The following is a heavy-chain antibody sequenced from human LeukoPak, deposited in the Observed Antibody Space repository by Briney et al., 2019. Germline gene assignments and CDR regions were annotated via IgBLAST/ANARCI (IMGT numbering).Heavy chain of an antibody. D-gene: IGHD4-17*01. CDR3: AKWGSGQGDYGDGKDGLDY. J-gene: IGHJ4*02. CDR2: IYSGGST. CDR1: GFTVSSNY. Sequence: GSLRLSCAASGFTVSSNYMSWVRQAPGKGLEWVSVIYSGGSTYYADSVKGRFTISRDNSKNTLYLQMNSLRAEDTAVYYCAKWGSGQGDYGDGKDGLDYWGQGTLVTVSS. V-gene: IGHV3-66*01.